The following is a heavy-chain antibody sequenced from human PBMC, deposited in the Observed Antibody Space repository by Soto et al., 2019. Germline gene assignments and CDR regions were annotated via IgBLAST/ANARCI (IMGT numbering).Heavy chain of an antibody. CDR2: ISGTASRT. CDR1: GFTPTTTP. V-gene: IGHV3-23*01. Sequence: GGSLRLSCAGSGFTPTTTPLSWVRQAPGKGLEWVTTISGTASRTYYVDSVKGRFFISRDNSKNTVTLQMNNLTVDDTAVYYCATSFRYFDNWGQGTRVTVSS. CDR3: ATSFRYFDN. D-gene: IGHD3-9*01. J-gene: IGHJ4*02.